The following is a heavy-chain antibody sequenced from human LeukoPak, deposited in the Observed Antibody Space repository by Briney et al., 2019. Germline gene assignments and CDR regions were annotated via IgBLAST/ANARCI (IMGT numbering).Heavy chain of an antibody. CDR1: GFTFDDYA. V-gene: IGHV3-30*18. CDR2: ISYDGSNK. J-gene: IGHJ4*02. Sequence: GGSLRLSCAASGFTFDDYAMHWVRQAPGKGLEWVAVISYDGSNKYYADSVKGRFTISRDNSKNTLYLQMNSLRAEDTAVYYCAKMERAYYYGSGSAMGYWGQGTLVTVSS. D-gene: IGHD3-10*01. CDR3: AKMERAYYYGSGSAMGY.